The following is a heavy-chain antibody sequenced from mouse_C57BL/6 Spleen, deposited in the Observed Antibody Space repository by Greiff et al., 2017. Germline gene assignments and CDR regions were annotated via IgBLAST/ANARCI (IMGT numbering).Heavy chain of an antibody. D-gene: IGHD1-1*01. CDR1: GYTFTRYW. CDR3: ARADYYGSSCFAY. CDR2: IDPSDSST. J-gene: IGHJ3*01. V-gene: IGHV1-69*01. Sequence: QVQLQQPGAELVMPGASVKLSCKASGYTFTRYWMHWVKQRPGQGLDWIGEIDPSDSSTNYHHKFKGKYRLTVDKSYSTTYMQLSSLTSEASAVYYCARADYYGSSCFAYWGQGTLVTVSA.